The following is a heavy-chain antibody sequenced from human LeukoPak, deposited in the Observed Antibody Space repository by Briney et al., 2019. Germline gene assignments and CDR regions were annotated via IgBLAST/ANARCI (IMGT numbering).Heavy chain of an antibody. CDR3: ARDLYYYDSSGYYYSAFDI. D-gene: IGHD3-22*01. Sequence: PGGSLRLSCAASGFTFSSYSMNWVRQAPGEGLEWVSSISSSSSYIYYADSVKGRFTISRDNAKNSLYLQMNSLRAEDTAVYYCARDLYYYDSSGYYYSAFDIWGQGTMVTVSS. J-gene: IGHJ3*02. CDR1: GFTFSSYS. V-gene: IGHV3-21*01. CDR2: ISSSSSYI.